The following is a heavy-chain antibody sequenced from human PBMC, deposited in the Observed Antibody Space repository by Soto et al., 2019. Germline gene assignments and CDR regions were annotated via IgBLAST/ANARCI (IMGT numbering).Heavy chain of an antibody. D-gene: IGHD3-22*01. CDR1: GGSFSGDY. Sequence: SGTLSLTCAAYGGSFSGDYWSWIRQPPGKGLEWIGEINHSGSTNYNPSLKSRVTISVDTSKNQFSLKLSSVTAADTAVYYCARGKGYYYDSSGYYRARWFDPWGQGTLVT. J-gene: IGHJ5*02. V-gene: IGHV4-34*01. CDR3: ARGKGYYYDSSGYYRARWFDP. CDR2: INHSGST.